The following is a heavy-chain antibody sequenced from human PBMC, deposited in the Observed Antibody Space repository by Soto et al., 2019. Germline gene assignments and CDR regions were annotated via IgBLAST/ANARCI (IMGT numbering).Heavy chain of an antibody. CDR1: GFTFSSCG. D-gene: IGHD3-10*01. J-gene: IGHJ4*02. CDR2: ISGSGGST. V-gene: IGHV3-23*01. CDR3: AKAITMVRGVLDY. Sequence: GGSLRLSCAASGFTFSSCGMSWVRQAPGKGLEWVSAISGSGGSTYYADSVKGRFTISRDNSKNTLYLQMNSLRAEDTAVYYCAKAITMVRGVLDYWGQGTLVTVSS.